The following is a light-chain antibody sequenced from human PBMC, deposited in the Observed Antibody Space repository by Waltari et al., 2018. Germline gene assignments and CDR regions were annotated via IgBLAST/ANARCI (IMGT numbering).Light chain of an antibody. CDR1: TSDVGGYDD. V-gene: IGLV2-14*03. CDR3: SSYTTSGTL. CDR2: DVS. Sequence: QSALTQPASVSGSPGQSIAISCTGTTSDVGGYDDVSWYQQHPGKAPKLMIYDVSNRPSGVSNRFSGSKSGNTASLTISGLQAEDEADYYCSSYTTSGTLFGTGTKVTVL. J-gene: IGLJ1*01.